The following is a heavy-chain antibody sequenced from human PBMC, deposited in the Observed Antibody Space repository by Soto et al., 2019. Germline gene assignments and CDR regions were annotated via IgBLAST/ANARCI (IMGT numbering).Heavy chain of an antibody. V-gene: IGHV3-33*01. Sequence: QVQLVESGGGVVQPGRSLRLSCAASGFTFSSYGMHWVRQAPGKGLEWVAVIWYDGSNKYYADSVKGRFTISRDNSKNTLYLQMNSLRAEDTAVYYCARDFGSRVAATTWMSLIFDYWGQGTLVTVSS. CDR2: IWYDGSNK. D-gene: IGHD2-15*01. CDR1: GFTFSSYG. J-gene: IGHJ4*02. CDR3: ARDFGSRVAATTWMSLIFDY.